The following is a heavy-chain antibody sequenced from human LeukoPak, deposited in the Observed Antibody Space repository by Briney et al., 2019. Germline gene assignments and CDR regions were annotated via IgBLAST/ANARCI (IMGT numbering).Heavy chain of an antibody. D-gene: IGHD6-19*01. CDR1: GFTFSSYA. V-gene: IGHV3-23*01. J-gene: IGHJ3*02. CDR2: ISGSGGST. Sequence: GGSLRLSCAASGFTFSSYAMSWVRQAPAKGLEWVSAISGSGGSTYYAHSVKGRFTISRDNSKNTLYLQMNSLRAEDTAVYYCANRQFDAFDIWGQGTMATVSS. CDR3: ANRQFDAFDI.